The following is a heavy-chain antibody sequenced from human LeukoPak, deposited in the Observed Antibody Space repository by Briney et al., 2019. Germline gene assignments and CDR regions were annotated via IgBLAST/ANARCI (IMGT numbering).Heavy chain of an antibody. CDR3: ARERTTIVSGTTIGAY. CDR1: GFTFSSYE. Sequence: GGSLRLSCSASGFTFSSYEMNWVRQAPGKGLEWISYVTGSGDTIYYADSVKGRFTISRDNAKNTLFLQMNSLTADDTAVYYCARERTTIVSGTTIGAYWGQGTLVTVSS. J-gene: IGHJ4*02. CDR2: VTGSGDTI. D-gene: IGHD2/OR15-2a*01. V-gene: IGHV3-48*03.